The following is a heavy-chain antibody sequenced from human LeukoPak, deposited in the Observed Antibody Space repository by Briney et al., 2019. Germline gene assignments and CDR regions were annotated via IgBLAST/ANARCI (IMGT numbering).Heavy chain of an antibody. CDR1: GFTFSSYG. J-gene: IGHJ4*02. Sequence: GGSLRLSCAASGFTFSSYGMYWVRQAPGKGLEWVAFTRYDGSNKYYADSVKGRFTISRDNSKNTLYLKMNSLRAEDTAVYYCAKECPYSSGWYGGCFDYWGQGTLVTVSS. CDR3: AKECPYSSGWYGGCFDY. D-gene: IGHD6-19*01. V-gene: IGHV3-30*02. CDR2: TRYDGSNK.